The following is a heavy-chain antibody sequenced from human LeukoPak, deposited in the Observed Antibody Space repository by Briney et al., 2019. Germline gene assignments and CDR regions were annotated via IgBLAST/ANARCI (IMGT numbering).Heavy chain of an antibody. CDR2: INAGKGDT. V-gene: IGHV1-3*01. J-gene: IGHJ4*02. Sequence: ASVKVSCKTSGYTFTTYTIHWVRQAPGQRLEWMGWINAGKGDTKYSQNFQDRITITRDTSATTAYMELSSLRSEDTAVYYCARDRSTIRGVAYFDSWGQGTLVTVSS. CDR3: ARDRSTIRGVAYFDS. CDR1: GYTFTTYT. D-gene: IGHD3-10*01.